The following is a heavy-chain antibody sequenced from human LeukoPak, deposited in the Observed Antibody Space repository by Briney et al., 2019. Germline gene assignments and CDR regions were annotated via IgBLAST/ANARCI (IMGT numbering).Heavy chain of an antibody. CDR2: IKSKTDGGTS. D-gene: IGHD1-26*01. Sequence: SWIRQAPGKGLEWVGRIKSKTDGGTSDYAAPVQGRFTISRDDSKNTLYLQMNSLKIEDTAVYYCATDPGEWEPIWGQGTMVTVSS. CDR3: ATDPGEWEPI. V-gene: IGHV3-15*01. J-gene: IGHJ3*02.